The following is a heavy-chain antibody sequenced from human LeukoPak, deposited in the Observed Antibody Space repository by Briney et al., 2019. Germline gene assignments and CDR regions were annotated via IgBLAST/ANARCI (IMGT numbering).Heavy chain of an antibody. J-gene: IGHJ2*01. CDR2: ISAHNGNT. CDR3: SRDGYFDL. V-gene: IGHV1-18*01. Sequence: ASLKVCCKASGYTFTTHGIASVRPAPGQALEWMGWISAHNGNTDYAQSLQGRVTMTTDTSTNTAYMELRSLRSDDTAVYYCSRDGYFDLWGRGTLVPVS. CDR1: GYTFTTHG.